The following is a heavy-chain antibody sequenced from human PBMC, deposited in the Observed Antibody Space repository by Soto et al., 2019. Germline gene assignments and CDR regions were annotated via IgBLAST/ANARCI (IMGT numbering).Heavy chain of an antibody. J-gene: IGHJ5*02. Sequence: EVQLVESGGGLVKPGGSLRLSCAASGFTFSSYSMNWVRQAPGKGLEWVSSISSSSSYIYYADSVKGRFTISRDNAKNSLYVQMNSLRAEDRAVYYCARERLEMATIGVSWGQGTLVTVSS. V-gene: IGHV3-21*01. CDR1: GFTFSSYS. CDR3: ARERLEMATIGVS. CDR2: ISSSSSYI. D-gene: IGHD5-12*01.